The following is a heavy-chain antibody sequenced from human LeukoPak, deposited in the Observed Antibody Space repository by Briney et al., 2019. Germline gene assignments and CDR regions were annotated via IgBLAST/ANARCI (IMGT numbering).Heavy chain of an antibody. V-gene: IGHV4-34*01. D-gene: IGHD3-3*01. CDR3: ARGGYDFWSGYPLDY. CDR1: GGSFSGYY. J-gene: IGHJ4*02. CDR2: INHSGST. Sequence: SETLSLTCAVYGGSFSGYYWSWIRQPPGKGLEWIGEINHSGSTNYNPPLKSRVTISVDTSKNQFSLKLSSVTAADTAVYYCARGGYDFWSGYPLDYWGQGTLVTVSS.